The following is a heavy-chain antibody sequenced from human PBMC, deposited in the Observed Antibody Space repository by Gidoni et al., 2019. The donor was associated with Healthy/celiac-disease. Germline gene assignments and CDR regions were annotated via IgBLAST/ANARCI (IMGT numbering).Heavy chain of an antibody. CDR1: GFTVSSNY. Sequence: EVQLVESGGGLVQPGGSLRLSGAASGFTVSSNYMSWVRQAPGKGLEWVSVIYSGGSTYYADSVKGRFTISRDNSKNTLYLQMNSLRAEDTAVYYCARDNDDSSGSYDYWGQGTLVTVSS. CDR3: ARDNDDSSGSYDY. D-gene: IGHD3-22*01. J-gene: IGHJ4*02. CDR2: IYSGGST. V-gene: IGHV3-66*02.